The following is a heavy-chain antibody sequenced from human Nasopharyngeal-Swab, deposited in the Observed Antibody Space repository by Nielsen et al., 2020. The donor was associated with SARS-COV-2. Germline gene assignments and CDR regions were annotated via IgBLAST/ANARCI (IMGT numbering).Heavy chain of an antibody. Sequence: WVRQPPGKGLEWVSAISGSGGSTYYADSVKGRLTISRDNSKNTLYLQMNSLRAEDTAVYYCAKSVWFDPWGQGTLVTVSS. CDR2: ISGSGGST. CDR3: AKSVWFDP. V-gene: IGHV3-23*01. J-gene: IGHJ5*02.